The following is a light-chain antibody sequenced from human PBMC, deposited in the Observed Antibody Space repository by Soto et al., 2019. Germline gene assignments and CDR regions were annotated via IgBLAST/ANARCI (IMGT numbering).Light chain of an antibody. CDR2: AAS. V-gene: IGKV1-39*01. J-gene: IGKJ2*01. CDR3: QQSYSTPYT. Sequence: DIQMTQSPSSLSASVGDRVTLTCRASQSISTNLNWYQQKPGKAPKLLIYAASSLQSGDPSRFSGSGSGTDFTLTISSLQPEDFATYYCQQSYSTPYTFGQGTKLEIK. CDR1: QSISTN.